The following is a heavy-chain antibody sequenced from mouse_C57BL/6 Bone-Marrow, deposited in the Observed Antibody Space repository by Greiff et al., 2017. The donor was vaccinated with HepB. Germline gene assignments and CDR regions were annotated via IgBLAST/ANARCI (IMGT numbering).Heavy chain of an antibody. V-gene: IGHV1-81*01. J-gene: IGHJ1*03. D-gene: IGHD1-1*01. CDR2: IYPRSGNT. CDR1: GSPFTSFG. Sequence: VQLQQSGAELARPGASVKLSCKASGSPFTSFGISWVKQSTGQGLEWIGEIYPRSGNTYYNEKFKGKATLTADKSSSTAYVELRSLSSVASPVYFCAGWAYYYGRSCWYFDVWGTGTTLTVSS. CDR3: AGWAYYYGRSCWYFDV.